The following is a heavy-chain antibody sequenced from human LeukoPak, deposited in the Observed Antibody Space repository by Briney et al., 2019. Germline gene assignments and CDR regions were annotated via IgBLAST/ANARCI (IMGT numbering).Heavy chain of an antibody. CDR2: MNPNSGNT. D-gene: IGHD3-22*01. CDR3: ARGTEYYYDSSGYLYYFDY. J-gene: IGHJ4*02. Sequence: GASVKVSCKASGYTFTSYDINWVRQATGQGLEWMGWMNPNSGNTGYAQKFQGRVTMTRNTSISTAYMELSSLRSEDTAVYYCARGTEYYYDSSGYLYYFDYWGQGTLVTVSS. V-gene: IGHV1-8*02. CDR1: GYTFTSYD.